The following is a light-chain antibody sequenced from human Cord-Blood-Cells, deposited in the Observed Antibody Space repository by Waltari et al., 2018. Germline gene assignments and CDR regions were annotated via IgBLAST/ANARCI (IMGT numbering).Light chain of an antibody. CDR2: DVS. Sequence: QSALTQPASVTGSPGQSITISCTASSSHVGGYYYVSWYPRHPGKARKLMLDDVSNRPSGVSKRCSGSKSGNTASLTISGLQAEDEADYYCSSYTSSSTLVFGGGTKLTVL. V-gene: IGLV2-14*01. CDR3: SSYTSSSTLV. J-gene: IGLJ2*01. CDR1: SSHVGGYYY.